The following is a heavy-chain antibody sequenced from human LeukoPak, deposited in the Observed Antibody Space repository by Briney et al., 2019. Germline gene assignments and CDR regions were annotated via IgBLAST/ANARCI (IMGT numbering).Heavy chain of an antibody. J-gene: IGHJ6*03. CDR3: ARDSPRYCSGGSCYYYYMDV. V-gene: IGHV4-59*12. CDR1: GGSISSYY. D-gene: IGHD2-15*01. CDR2: IYYSGST. Sequence: SETLSLTCTVSGGSISSYYWSWIRQPPGKGLEWIGYIYYSGSTNYNPSLKSRVTISVDTSKNHFSLKLSSVTAADTAVYYCARDSPRYCSGGSCYYYYMDVWGKGTTVTVSS.